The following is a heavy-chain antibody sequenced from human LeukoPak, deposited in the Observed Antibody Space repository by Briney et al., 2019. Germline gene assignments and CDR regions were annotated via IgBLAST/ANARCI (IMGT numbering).Heavy chain of an antibody. D-gene: IGHD3-10*01. V-gene: IGHV3-43*02. CDR1: GFTFDDYA. J-gene: IGHJ4*02. CDR2: ISGDGGST. Sequence: PGGSLRLSCAASGFTFDDYAMHWVRHAPGKGLEWVSLISGDGGSTYYADSVKGRFTISRDNSKNSLYLQMNSLRTEDTALYYCAKDGADYYYGSGSYYPDYWGQGTLVTVSS. CDR3: AKDGADYYYGSGSYYPDY.